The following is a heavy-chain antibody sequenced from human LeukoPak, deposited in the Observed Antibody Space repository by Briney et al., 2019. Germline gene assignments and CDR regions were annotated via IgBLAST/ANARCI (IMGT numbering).Heavy chain of an antibody. D-gene: IGHD6-19*01. Sequence: PGGSLILSCAASGFTFSSCGMHRVRQAPGKGLEWVAVIWYDGSNKYYADSVKGRFTISRDNSKNTLYLQMNSLRAEDTAMYYCAREVAGHFDYWGQGTLLTVSS. CDR1: GFTFSSCG. CDR3: AREVAGHFDY. V-gene: IGHV3-33*01. J-gene: IGHJ4*02. CDR2: IWYDGSNK.